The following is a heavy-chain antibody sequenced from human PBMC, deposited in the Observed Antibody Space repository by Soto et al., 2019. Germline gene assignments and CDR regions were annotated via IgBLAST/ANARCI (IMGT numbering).Heavy chain of an antibody. V-gene: IGHV5-51*01. D-gene: IGHD6-13*01. CDR1: GYSFTSYW. CDR3: ARRSHSSSWYFDY. Sequence: GESLKISCKGSGYSFTSYWIGWVRQMPGKGLEWMGIIYPGDSDTRYSPSVQGQFTISADKSISTAYLQWSSLKASDTAMYYCARRSHSSSWYFDYWGQGTLVTVSS. CDR2: IYPGDSDT. J-gene: IGHJ4*02.